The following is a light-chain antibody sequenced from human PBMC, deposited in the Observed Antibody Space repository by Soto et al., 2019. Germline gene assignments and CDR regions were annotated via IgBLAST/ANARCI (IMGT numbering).Light chain of an antibody. J-gene: IGKJ4*01. V-gene: IGKV3-15*01. CDR1: QSVSSN. Sequence: EIVMTHCRSTLYVSXGGGATPSXXASQSVSSNLAWYQQKPGQAPRLLIYGASTRATGIPARFSGSGSGTEFTLTISSLQSEDFAVYYCQQSNNWPPTFGGGTKVDI. CDR2: GAS. CDR3: QQSNNWPPT.